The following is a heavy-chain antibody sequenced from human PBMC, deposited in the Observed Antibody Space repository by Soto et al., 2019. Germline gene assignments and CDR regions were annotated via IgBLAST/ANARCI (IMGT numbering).Heavy chain of an antibody. CDR3: AHRLGELTERVHWFDP. CDR1: GFSLSTAGVG. J-gene: IGHJ5*02. Sequence: QITLKESGPTLVKPTQTLTLTCTFSGFSLSTAGVGVGWIRQPPGKALEWLALIYWDDDKRYSPSLKSRLTITKDTSKNQVVLTMTNMDPVDTATYYCAHRLGELTERVHWFDPWGQGTLVTVSS. CDR2: IYWDDDK. D-gene: IGHD1-1*01. V-gene: IGHV2-5*02.